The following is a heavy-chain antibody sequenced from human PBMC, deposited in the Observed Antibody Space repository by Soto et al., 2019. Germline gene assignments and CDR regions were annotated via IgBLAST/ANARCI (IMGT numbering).Heavy chain of an antibody. D-gene: IGHD6-13*01. CDR2: IYYSGST. CDR3: AREPYSSSWENDAFDI. Sequence: SETLSLTCTVSGGSISSYYWSWIRQPPGKGLEWIGYIYYSGSTNYNPSLKSRVTISVDTSKNQFSLKLSSVTAADTAVYYCAREPYSSSWENDAFDIWGQGTMVTVSS. CDR1: GGSISSYY. V-gene: IGHV4-59*01. J-gene: IGHJ3*02.